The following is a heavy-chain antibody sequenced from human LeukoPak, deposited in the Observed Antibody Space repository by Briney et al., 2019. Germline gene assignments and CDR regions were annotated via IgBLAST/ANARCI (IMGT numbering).Heavy chain of an antibody. V-gene: IGHV3-30*18. J-gene: IGHJ5*02. D-gene: IGHD5-18*01. Sequence: GGSLRLSCAASGFTFSSYGMHWVRQAPGKGLERVAVISYDGSNKYYADSVKGRFTISRDNSKNTLYLQMNSLRAEDTAVYYCAKDLYSYGNNWFDPWGQGTLVTVSS. CDR2: ISYDGSNK. CDR1: GFTFSSYG. CDR3: AKDLYSYGNNWFDP.